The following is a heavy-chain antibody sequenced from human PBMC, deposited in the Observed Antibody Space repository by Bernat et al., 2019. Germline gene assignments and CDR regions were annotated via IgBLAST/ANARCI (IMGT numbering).Heavy chain of an antibody. D-gene: IGHD3-22*01. V-gene: IGHV1-18*01. CDR2: ISAYNGDT. Sequence: QVQLVQSGAEVKKPGASVKVSCKASGYTFTSYGISWVRQAPGQGLEWMGWISAYNGDTNYAQNLQGRVTMTTDTSTSTAYMELRSLRSDDTAVYYCATARYDSSGYYNRATFDYWGQGTLVTVSS. J-gene: IGHJ4*02. CDR3: ATARYDSSGYYNRATFDY. CDR1: GYTFTSYG.